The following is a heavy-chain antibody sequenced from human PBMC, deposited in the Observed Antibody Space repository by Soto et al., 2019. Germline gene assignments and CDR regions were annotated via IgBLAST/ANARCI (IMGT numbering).Heavy chain of an antibody. CDR3: ATYSSSVPPPENWFDP. V-gene: IGHV1-69*01. Sequence: QVQLVQSGAEVKKPGSSVTVSCKASGGTFSSYAISWVRQAPGQGLEWMGGIIPIFGTANYAQKFQGRVTITADESTSPAYMALSSLRSEDTAVYYCATYSSSVPPPENWFDPWGQGTLVTVSS. CDR1: GGTFSSYA. D-gene: IGHD6-6*01. CDR2: IIPIFGTA. J-gene: IGHJ5*02.